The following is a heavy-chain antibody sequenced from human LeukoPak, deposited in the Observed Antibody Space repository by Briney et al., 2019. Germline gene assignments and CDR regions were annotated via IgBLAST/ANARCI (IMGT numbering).Heavy chain of an antibody. D-gene: IGHD3-22*01. V-gene: IGHV1-18*01. CDR2: ISAYNGNT. CDR1: GYTFTSYG. CDR3: ARVVRSNYYDSSGYYHNWFDP. Sequence: ASVKVSCKASGYTFTSYGISWVRQAPGQGLEWTGWISAYNGNTNYAQKLQGRVTMTTDTSTSTAYMELRSLRSDDTAVYYCARVVRSNYYDSSGYYHNWFDPWGQGTLVTVSS. J-gene: IGHJ5*02.